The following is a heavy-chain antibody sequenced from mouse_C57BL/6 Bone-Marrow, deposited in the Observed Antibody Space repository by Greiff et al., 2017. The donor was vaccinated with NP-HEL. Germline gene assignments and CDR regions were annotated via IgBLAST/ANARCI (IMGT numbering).Heavy chain of an antibody. V-gene: IGHV1-19*01. CDR2: INPYNGGT. D-gene: IGHD1-1*01. J-gene: IGHJ3*01. CDR1: GYAFTDYY. Sequence: VQLQQSGPVLVKPGASVKMSCKASGYAFTDYYMNWVKQSHGKSLEWIGVINPYNGGTSYNQKFKGKATLTVDQSSSTAYMELNSLTSEDSAVYYCARDIYYYGSSWFAYWGQGTLVTVSA. CDR3: ARDIYYYGSSWFAY.